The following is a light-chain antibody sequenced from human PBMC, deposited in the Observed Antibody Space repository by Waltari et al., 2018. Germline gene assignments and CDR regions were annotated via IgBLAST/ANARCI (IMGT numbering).Light chain of an antibody. V-gene: IGKV1-39*01. J-gene: IGKJ4*01. Sequence: DIQMTQSPSSLSASVGDRVTITCRASQSISTSVNWYQQKPGKAPRLLVYASSGLQSGVPSKFSGGGFGTNFTLTITSLEPEDFATYYCQQSYDNPLTFGGGTRVENK. CDR2: ASS. CDR3: QQSYDNPLT. CDR1: QSISTS.